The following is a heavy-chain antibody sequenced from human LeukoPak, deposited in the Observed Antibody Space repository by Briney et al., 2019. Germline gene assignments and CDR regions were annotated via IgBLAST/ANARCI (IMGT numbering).Heavy chain of an antibody. V-gene: IGHV4-59*01. CDR2: IYYSGST. CDR3: ARQSDSSWTFDY. J-gene: IGHJ4*02. D-gene: IGHD6-13*01. Sequence: SETLSLTCTVSGGSMNSYSWSWLRQPPGKGLEWIGYIYYSGSTKYSPSLKSRVTISIDTSKNQFSLKLSSVTTADTAVYYCARQSDSSWTFDYWGQGTLVTVSS. CDR1: GGSMNSYS.